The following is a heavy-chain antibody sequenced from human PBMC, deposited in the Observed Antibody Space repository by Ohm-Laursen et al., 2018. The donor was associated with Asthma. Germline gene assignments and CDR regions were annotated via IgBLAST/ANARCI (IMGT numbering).Heavy chain of an antibody. CDR2: IYDSGST. D-gene: IGHD4-17*01. CDR3: ARVLGTGELDP. Sequence: SETLSLTCTVSGGAVSSYSFYWSWVRQPPGKGLEWIGYIYDSGSTNYSPSLKSRVTISVDRSKNQFSLKLSSVTAADTAVYYCARVLGTGELDPWGQGTLVTVSS. J-gene: IGHJ5*02. CDR1: GGAVSSYSFY. V-gene: IGHV4-61*01.